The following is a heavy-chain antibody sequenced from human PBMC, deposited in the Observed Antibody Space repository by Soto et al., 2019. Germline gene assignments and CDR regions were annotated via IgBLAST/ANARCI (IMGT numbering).Heavy chain of an antibody. J-gene: IGHJ4*02. Sequence: QVQLVQSGAEVRKPGSSVQVSCKASGGTFYTYTFSWVRQAPGQGLEWMGSITPLYPTTNYAEKFQGRLTVTADGSTNTAYMELNSLTSEDTAVYYCARIPRYSFPTSDDLDSWGQGTLVTVSS. V-gene: IGHV1-69*15. CDR2: ITPLYPTT. D-gene: IGHD5-18*01. CDR3: ARIPRYSFPTSDDLDS. CDR1: GGTFYTYT.